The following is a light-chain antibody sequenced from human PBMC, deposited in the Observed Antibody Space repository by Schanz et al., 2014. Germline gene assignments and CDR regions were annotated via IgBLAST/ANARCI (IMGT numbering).Light chain of an antibody. J-gene: IGKJ2*01. CDR2: SAS. Sequence: EIVLTQSPGALSLSPGERATFSCRASQSVNTNFLAWYQQKPGQAPRLLIYSASRRATGIPERFSGSGSGTDFTLTISRLEPEDFAVYYCQQYGSSPMYTFGQGTKLESK. CDR3: QQYGSSPMYT. CDR1: QSVNTNF. V-gene: IGKV3-20*01.